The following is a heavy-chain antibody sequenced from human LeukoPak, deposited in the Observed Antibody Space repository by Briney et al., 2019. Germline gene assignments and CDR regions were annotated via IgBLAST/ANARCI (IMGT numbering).Heavy chain of an antibody. CDR3: AKAGGSGPTDY. CDR2: IWYDGSNK. CDR1: GFTFSSYA. Sequence: GGSLRLSCAASGFTFSSYAISWVRQAPGKGLEWVAVIWYDGSNKYYADSVKGRFTISRDNSKNTLYLQMNSLRAEDTAVYYCAKAGGSGPTDYWGQGTLVTVSS. V-gene: IGHV3-33*08. J-gene: IGHJ4*02. D-gene: IGHD3-10*01.